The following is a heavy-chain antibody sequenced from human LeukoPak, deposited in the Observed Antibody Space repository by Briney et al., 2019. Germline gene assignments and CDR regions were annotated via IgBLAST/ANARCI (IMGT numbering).Heavy chain of an antibody. J-gene: IGHJ4*02. D-gene: IGHD3-10*01. CDR3: ARAYYYGSGSYPLDY. CDR1: GGSISSSNW. CDR2: IYHSGST. V-gene: IGHV4-4*02. Sequence: SGTLSLTCAVSGGSISSSNWWSWVRQPPGKGLEWIGEIYHSGSTNYNPSLKSRVTMSVDKSKNQFSLKLSSVTAADTAVYYCARAYYYGSGSYPLDYWGQGTLVTVSS.